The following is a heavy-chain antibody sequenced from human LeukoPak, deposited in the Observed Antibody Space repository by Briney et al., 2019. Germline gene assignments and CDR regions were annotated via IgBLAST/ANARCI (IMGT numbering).Heavy chain of an antibody. D-gene: IGHD1-26*01. CDR3: ARDYSGSYYARDAFDI. Sequence: PSETLSLTCTVSGGSISSGGYYWSWIRQPPGKGLEWIGYIYHSGSTYYNPSLKSRVTISVDRSKNQFSLKLSSVTAADTAVYYCARDYSGSYYARDAFDIWGQGTMVTVSS. V-gene: IGHV4-30-2*01. J-gene: IGHJ3*02. CDR1: GGSISSGGYY. CDR2: IYHSGST.